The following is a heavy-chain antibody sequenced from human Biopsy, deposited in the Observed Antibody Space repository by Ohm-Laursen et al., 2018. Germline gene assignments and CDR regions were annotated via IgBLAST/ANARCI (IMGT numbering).Heavy chain of an antibody. CDR3: VVLYFGELVF. CDR2: VTKGGNHK. V-gene: IGHV3-48*03. Sequence: SLRLSCAASGFIFSDHEMDWVRQAPGKGLEWISYVTKGGNHKFYADALGGRFTISRDNSQNSVSLQMDSLRVDDTALYYCVVLYFGELVFWGQGILVTVSS. J-gene: IGHJ4*02. D-gene: IGHD3-10*01. CDR1: GFIFSDHE.